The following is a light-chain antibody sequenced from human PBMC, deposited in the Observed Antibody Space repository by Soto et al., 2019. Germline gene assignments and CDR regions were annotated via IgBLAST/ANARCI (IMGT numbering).Light chain of an antibody. V-gene: IGKV1-17*03. Sequence: DIQMTQSPSAMAASVGDRVTITCRASQGISNSLAWFQQKQGNVPRRLIYATSTLQSGVPSRFSGSGSGTEFTLTISSLQPEDFATYYCLQHNTFPYTFGQGTKLEIK. CDR2: ATS. CDR1: QGISNS. J-gene: IGKJ2*01. CDR3: LQHNTFPYT.